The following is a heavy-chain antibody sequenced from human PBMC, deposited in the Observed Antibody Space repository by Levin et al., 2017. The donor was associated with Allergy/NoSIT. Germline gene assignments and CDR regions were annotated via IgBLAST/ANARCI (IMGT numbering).Heavy chain of an antibody. CDR3: ARDSHDYGDYGAYYYGMDV. V-gene: IGHV3-30-3*01. J-gene: IGHJ6*02. Sequence: PGGSLRLSCAASGFTFSSYAMHWVRQAPGKGLEWVAVISYDGSNKYYADSVKGRFTISRDNSKNTLYLQMNSLRAEDTAVYYCARDSHDYGDYGAYYYGMDVWGQGTTVTVSS. CDR1: GFTFSSYA. D-gene: IGHD4-17*01. CDR2: ISYDGSNK.